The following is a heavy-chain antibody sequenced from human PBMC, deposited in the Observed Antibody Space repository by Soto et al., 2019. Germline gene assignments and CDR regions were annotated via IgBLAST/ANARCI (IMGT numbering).Heavy chain of an antibody. J-gene: IGHJ4*02. CDR3: ARAAIAARRYFDY. CDR2: IYRSGST. Sequence: PSETLSLTCTVSGGSISSSNWWSWVRQPPGKGLEWIGEIYRSGSTNYNPSLKSRVTISVDKSKNQFSLKLSSVTAADTAVYYCARAAIAARRYFDYWGQGTLVTVSS. D-gene: IGHD6-6*01. CDR1: GGSISSSNW. V-gene: IGHV4-4*02.